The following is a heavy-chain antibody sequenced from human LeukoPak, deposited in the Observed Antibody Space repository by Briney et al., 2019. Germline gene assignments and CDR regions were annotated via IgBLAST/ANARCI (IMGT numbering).Heavy chain of an antibody. D-gene: IGHD3-10*01. CDR3: AKDVWFGDGIDS. Sequence: GGSLRLSCEASGFIFSNYAMNWVRQAPGKGREWVAIMSADGSFEFYGDSVKGRFAISRDNSKSTLFLQMNKERGNDSAVYYCAKDVWFGDGIDSWGQGTLVTVSS. V-gene: IGHV3-30*18. CDR2: MSADGSFE. CDR1: GFIFSNYA. J-gene: IGHJ4*02.